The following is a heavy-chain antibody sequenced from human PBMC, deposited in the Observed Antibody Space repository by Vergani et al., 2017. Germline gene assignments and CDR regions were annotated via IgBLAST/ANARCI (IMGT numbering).Heavy chain of an antibody. CDR3: ARDGWELLDYFYYMDV. CDR2: INSDGDSR. D-gene: IGHD1-26*01. J-gene: IGHJ6*03. CDR1: GFSFNSYW. Sequence: DVHLAESGGGFFQPGGSLRLSCSASGFSFNSYWMHWVRQAPGKGLRWVSRINSDGDSRSYADSVKGRFTISRDNAKNTLYLQMDSLRAEDTAVYYCARDGWELLDYFYYMDVWGKGTTVTVSS. V-gene: IGHV3-74*01.